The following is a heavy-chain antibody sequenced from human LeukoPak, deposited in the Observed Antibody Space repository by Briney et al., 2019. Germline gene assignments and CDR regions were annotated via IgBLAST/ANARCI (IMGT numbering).Heavy chain of an antibody. D-gene: IGHD4-17*01. CDR2: MNPNSGNT. Sequence: ASVKVSCKASGYTFTSYDINWVRQATGQGLEWMGWMNPNSGNTGYAQKFQGRVTMTRNTSISTAYMELSSLRSEDTAVYYCARGSGATVTYDYWGQGTLVTVSS. CDR3: ARGSGATVTYDY. J-gene: IGHJ4*02. V-gene: IGHV1-8*01. CDR1: GYTFTSYD.